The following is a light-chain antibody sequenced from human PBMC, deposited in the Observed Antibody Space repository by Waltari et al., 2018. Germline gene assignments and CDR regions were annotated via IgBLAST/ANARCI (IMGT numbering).Light chain of an antibody. J-gene: IGKJ1*01. CDR1: RAITNY. CDR3: QQYYSHPPT. Sequence: DIQMTQSPSSLSASVGDRVTITCRASRAITNYVNWYQQRPGLAPKLLIYAESTLQGGVPTRFSGSGSGTDFTLTISCLQSEDFASYYCQQYYSHPPTFGQGTKVENK. V-gene: IGKV1-NL1*01. CDR2: AES.